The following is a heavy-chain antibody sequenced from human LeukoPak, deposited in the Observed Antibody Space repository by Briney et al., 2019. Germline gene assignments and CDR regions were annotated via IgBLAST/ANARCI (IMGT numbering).Heavy chain of an antibody. Sequence: GGSLRLSCAASGFTFSSYSMNWVRQAPGKGLEWVSSISSSSSYIYYADSVKGRFTISRDNAKNSLYLQMNSLRAEDTAVYYCAREGGYSYGYLSGRNWFDPWGQGTLVTVSS. V-gene: IGHV3-21*01. CDR1: GFTFSSYS. J-gene: IGHJ5*02. CDR2: ISSSSSYI. D-gene: IGHD5-18*01. CDR3: AREGGYSYGYLSGRNWFDP.